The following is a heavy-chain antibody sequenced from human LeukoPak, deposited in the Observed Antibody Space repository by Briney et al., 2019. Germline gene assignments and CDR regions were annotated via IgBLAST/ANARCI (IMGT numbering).Heavy chain of an antibody. J-gene: IGHJ4*02. CDR2: ISYDGSNK. V-gene: IGHV3-30*03. CDR1: GFTFSSYG. Sequence: GGSLRLSCAASGFTFSSYGMHWVRQAPGKGLEWVAVISYDGSNKYYADSVKGRFTISRDNSKNTLYLQMNSLRAEDTAVYYCARRYYYDSSGYPDLDYWGQGTLVTVSS. D-gene: IGHD3-22*01. CDR3: ARRYYYDSSGYPDLDY.